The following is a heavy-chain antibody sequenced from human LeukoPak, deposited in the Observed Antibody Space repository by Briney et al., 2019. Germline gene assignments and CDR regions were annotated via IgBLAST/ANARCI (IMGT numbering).Heavy chain of an antibody. V-gene: IGHV1-69*05. CDR3: ARGSGGYNWFDP. D-gene: IGHD6-25*01. J-gene: IGHJ5*02. CDR1: GGTFSSYA. CDR2: IIPIFGTA. Sequence: SVKVSCKASGGTFSSYAISWVRQAPGQGLEWMGGIIPIFGTANYAQKFQGRVTITTDESTSTAYMELSNLRSEDTAVYYCARGSGGYNWFDPWGQGTLVTVSS.